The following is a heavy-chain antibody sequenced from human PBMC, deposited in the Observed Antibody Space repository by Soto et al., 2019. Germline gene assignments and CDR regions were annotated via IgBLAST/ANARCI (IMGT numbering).Heavy chain of an antibody. J-gene: IGHJ3*02. D-gene: IGHD4-17*01. Sequence: QVQLQQWGAGLLKPSETLSLTCAVYGGSFSGYYWSWIRQPPGKGLEWIGEINHSGSTNYNPSLKSRVTISVDTSKNQFSLKLSSVTAADTAVYYCARATPTTVVTSQGVVADAFDIWDQGTMVTVSS. CDR3: ARATPTTVVTSQGVVADAFDI. CDR2: INHSGST. V-gene: IGHV4-34*01. CDR1: GGSFSGYY.